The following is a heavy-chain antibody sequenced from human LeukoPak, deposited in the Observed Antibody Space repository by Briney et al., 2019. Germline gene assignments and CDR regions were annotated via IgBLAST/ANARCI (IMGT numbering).Heavy chain of an antibody. J-gene: IGHJ4*02. CDR3: ATVDRYSSWSNYFDS. CDR2: ISAYNGNT. V-gene: IGHV1-18*01. D-gene: IGHD6-19*01. Sequence: ASVKVFCKASGGTFTSYGISWVRQAPGPGLEWMGWISAYNGNTNYAQKLQGRVTMTTDTSTSTAYMELRSLRSDDTAVYYCATVDRYSSWSNYFDSWGQGTLVIVSS. CDR1: GGTFTSYG.